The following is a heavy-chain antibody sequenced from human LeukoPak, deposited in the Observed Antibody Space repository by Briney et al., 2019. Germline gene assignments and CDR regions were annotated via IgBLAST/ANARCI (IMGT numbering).Heavy chain of an antibody. CDR1: GFTFSSYG. CDR3: ARDGSLPDY. CDR2: ISYDGSNK. D-gene: IGHD2-15*01. J-gene: IGHJ4*02. V-gene: IGHV3-30*03. Sequence: PGGSLRLSCAASGFTFSSYGMHWVRQAPGKGLEWVAVISYDGSNKYYADSVKGRFTISRDNAKDTLYLQMNSLRAEDTAVYYCARDGSLPDYWGQGTLVTVSS.